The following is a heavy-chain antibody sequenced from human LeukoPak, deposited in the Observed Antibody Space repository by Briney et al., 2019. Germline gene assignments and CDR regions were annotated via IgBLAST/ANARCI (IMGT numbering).Heavy chain of an antibody. V-gene: IGHV3-11*04. CDR2: ISGNGGVI. Sequence: LGGSVRLSCAASGFTFSDNYMTWVRQAPGKGLEWLSYISGNGGVIQYADSVKGRFTISKDNAKNLLYLQMDSLRVEDTAIEYCARDPRTVRIWGQGTLVTVSS. D-gene: IGHD1-1*01. CDR1: GFTFSDNY. J-gene: IGHJ4*02. CDR3: ARDPRTVRI.